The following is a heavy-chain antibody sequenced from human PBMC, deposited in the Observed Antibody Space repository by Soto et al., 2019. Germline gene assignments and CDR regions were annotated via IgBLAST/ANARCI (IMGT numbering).Heavy chain of an antibody. Sequence: PPASVKVSCKASGGTFSSYAISWVRQAPGQGLEWMGGIIPIFGTANYAQKFQGRVTITADKSTSTAYMELSSLRSEDTAVYYCARVYGITGTTRTPQAIFDIWGQGTMVTVSS. CDR1: GGTFSSYA. CDR2: IIPIFGTA. V-gene: IGHV1-69*06. CDR3: ARVYGITGTTRTPQAIFDI. J-gene: IGHJ3*02. D-gene: IGHD1-20*01.